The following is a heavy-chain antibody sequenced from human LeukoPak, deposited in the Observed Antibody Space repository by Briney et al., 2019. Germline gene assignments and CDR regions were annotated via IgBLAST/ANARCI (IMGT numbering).Heavy chain of an antibody. CDR3: ARGGSGTYYHY. J-gene: IGHJ4*02. CDR1: GGSISTYY. V-gene: IGHV4-59*01. CDR2: IYYSGNI. Sequence: SETLSLTCTVSGGSISTYYWSWIRQPPGKGLECIGDIYYSGNINYKPSLKSRVTISVDASKKQLSLRLTSVTAADTAVYYCARGGSGTYYHYWGQGSLVTVSS. D-gene: IGHD1-26*01.